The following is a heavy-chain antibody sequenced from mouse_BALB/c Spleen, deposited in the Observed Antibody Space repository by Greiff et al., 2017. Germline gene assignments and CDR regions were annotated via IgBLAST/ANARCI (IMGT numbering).Heavy chain of an antibody. CDR1: GYSFTGYY. Sequence: EVQLQQSGPELVKPGASVKISCKASGYSFTGYYMHWVKQSHVKSLEWIGRINPYNGATSYNQNFKDKASLTVDKSSSTAYMELHSLTSEDSAVYYCAREGDYDDKPFAYWGQGTLVTVSA. V-gene: IGHV1-26*01. CDR3: AREGDYDDKPFAY. CDR2: INPYNGAT. D-gene: IGHD2-4*01. J-gene: IGHJ3*01.